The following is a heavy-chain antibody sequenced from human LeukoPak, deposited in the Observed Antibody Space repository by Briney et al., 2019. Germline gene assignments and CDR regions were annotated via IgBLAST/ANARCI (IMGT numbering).Heavy chain of an antibody. J-gene: IGHJ4*02. CDR3: ARSIFPTVVVVTALDY. CDR1: GGSINSYY. CDR2: IYYSGST. Sequence: PSETLSLTCTVSGGSINSYYWSWIRQPPGKGLEWIGYIYYSGSTNYNPSLKSRVTISVDTSKNQFSLKLSSVTAADTAVYYCARSIFPTVVVVTALDYWGQGTLATVSS. V-gene: IGHV4-59*01. D-gene: IGHD2-21*02.